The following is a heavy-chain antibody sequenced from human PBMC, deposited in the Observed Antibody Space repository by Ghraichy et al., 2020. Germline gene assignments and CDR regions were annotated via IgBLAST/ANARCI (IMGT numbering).Heavy chain of an antibody. CDR1: GFTFDNYA. V-gene: IGHV3-43D*03. Sequence: GGSLRLSCAASGFTFDNYAMHWVRQAPGKGLEWVSLISCDSGSTYYADSVKGRFTISRDNSKNSLYLQMNSLRAEDTALYYCAKDHNPRVSGSWSGRHYYHMDAWGKGNPVTVSS. J-gene: IGHJ6*03. D-gene: IGHD3-3*01. CDR3: AKDHNPRVSGSWSGRHYYHMDA. CDR2: ISCDSGST.